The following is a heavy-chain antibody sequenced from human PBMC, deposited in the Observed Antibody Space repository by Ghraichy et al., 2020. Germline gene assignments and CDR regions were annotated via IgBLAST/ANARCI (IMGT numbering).Heavy chain of an antibody. CDR1: GFTFSSYA. CDR2: ISSNGGST. D-gene: IGHD2-2*01. J-gene: IGHJ4*02. CDR3: VKSERYQGNYFDY. V-gene: IGHV3-64D*09. Sequence: GGSLRLSCSASGFTFSSYAMHWVRQAPGKGLEYVSAISSNGGSTYYADSVKGRFTISRDNSKNTLYLQMSSLRAEDTAVYYCVKSERYQGNYFDYWGQGTLVTVSS.